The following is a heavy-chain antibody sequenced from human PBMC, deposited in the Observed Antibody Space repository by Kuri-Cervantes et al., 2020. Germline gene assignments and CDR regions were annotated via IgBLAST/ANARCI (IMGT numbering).Heavy chain of an antibody. CDR3: ARTLIVTMVRGRPDYFDY. V-gene: IGHV1-45*02. CDR2: ITPFNGNT. Sequence: SVKVSCKASGYTFTYRYLHWVRQAPGQALEWMGWITPFNGNTNYAQKFQDRVTITRDRSTSTAYMELSSLRSEDTAVYYCARTLIVTMVRGRPDYFDYWGQGTLVTVSS. J-gene: IGHJ4*02. CDR1: GYTFTYRY. D-gene: IGHD3-10*01.